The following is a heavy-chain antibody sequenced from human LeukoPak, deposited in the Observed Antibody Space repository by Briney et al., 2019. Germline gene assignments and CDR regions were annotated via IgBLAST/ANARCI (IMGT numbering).Heavy chain of an antibody. V-gene: IGHV4-59*08. J-gene: IGHJ6*03. D-gene: IGHD2-2*01. CDR3: AGHDIVVVPAANPYQGGSYYYYMDV. Sequence: SETLSLTCTVSGGSISSYYWSWIRQPPGKGLEWIGYIYYSGSTNYNPSLKSRVTISVDTSKNQFSLKLSSVTAADTAVYYCAGHDIVVVPAANPYQGGSYYYYMDVWGKGTTVTISS. CDR1: GGSISSYY. CDR2: IYYSGST.